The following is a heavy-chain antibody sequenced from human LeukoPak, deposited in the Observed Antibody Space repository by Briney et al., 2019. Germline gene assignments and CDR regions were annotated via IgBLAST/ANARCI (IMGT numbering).Heavy chain of an antibody. J-gene: IGHJ4*02. D-gene: IGHD2/OR15-2a*01. CDR1: GFTFSSYS. CDR2: ISSSSSTM. V-gene: IGHV3-48*01. CDR3: ASFSRRDY. Sequence: PGGSLRLSCAASGFTFSSYSMNWVRQAPGKGLEWVSYISSSSSTMYYADSVKGRFTISRDNAKNSLYLQMNSLRAEDTAVYYCASFSRRDYWGQGTLVTVSS.